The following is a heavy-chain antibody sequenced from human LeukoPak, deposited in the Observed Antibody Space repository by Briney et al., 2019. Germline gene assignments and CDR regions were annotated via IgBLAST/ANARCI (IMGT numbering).Heavy chain of an antibody. CDR1: GGSINSYY. V-gene: IGHV4-4*07. D-gene: IGHD3-3*01. J-gene: IGHJ5*02. CDR3: ARDFWSGYYAWFDP. Sequence: SETLSLTCTVSGGSINSYYWNWIRQPAGRGLEWIGRIYTSGSTNYNPSLKSRVTMSVDTSKNQFSLNLSSVTAADTAVYYCARDFWSGYYAWFDPWGQGTLVTVSS. CDR2: IYTSGST.